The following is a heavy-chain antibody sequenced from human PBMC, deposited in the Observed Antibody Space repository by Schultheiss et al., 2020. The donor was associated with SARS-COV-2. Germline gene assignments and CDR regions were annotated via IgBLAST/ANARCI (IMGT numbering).Heavy chain of an antibody. CDR1: GFTFSSYG. J-gene: IGHJ4*02. CDR3: ARALYCTNGVCPGDYFDY. D-gene: IGHD2-8*01. V-gene: IGHV3-33*01. CDR2: IWYDGSNK. Sequence: GGSLRLSCAASGFTFSSYGMHWVRQAPGKGLVWVAVIWYDGSNKYYADSVKGRFTISRDNSKNTLYLQMNSLRAEDTAVYYCARALYCTNGVCPGDYFDYWGQGTLVTVSS.